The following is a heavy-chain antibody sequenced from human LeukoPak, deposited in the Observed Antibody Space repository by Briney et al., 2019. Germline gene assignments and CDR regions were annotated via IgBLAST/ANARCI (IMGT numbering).Heavy chain of an antibody. CDR1: GFTFSSYS. D-gene: IGHD3-22*01. CDR3: ARGPHYYDSSGYYYED. Sequence: PGGSLRLSCAASGFTFSSYSMNWVRQAPGKGLEWVSSISSSSSYIYYADSVKGRFTISRDNAKNSLYLQMNSLRAEDTAVYYCARGPHYYDSSGYYYEDWGQGTLVTVSS. J-gene: IGHJ4*02. V-gene: IGHV3-21*01. CDR2: ISSSSSYI.